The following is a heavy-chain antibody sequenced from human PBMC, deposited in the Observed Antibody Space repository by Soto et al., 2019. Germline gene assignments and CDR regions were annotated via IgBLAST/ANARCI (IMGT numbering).Heavy chain of an antibody. D-gene: IGHD3-22*01. V-gene: IGHV4-30-4*01. CDR2: IYYSWST. Sequence: SETLSLTCTVSGGSISSGDYYWSWIRQPPGKGLEWIGYIYYSWSTYYNPSLKSRVTISVDTSKNQFSLKLSSVTAADTAVYYCARVLIINMIVGPRGFDIWGQATMVTVSS. J-gene: IGHJ3*02. CDR1: GGSISSGDYY. CDR3: ARVLIINMIVGPRGFDI.